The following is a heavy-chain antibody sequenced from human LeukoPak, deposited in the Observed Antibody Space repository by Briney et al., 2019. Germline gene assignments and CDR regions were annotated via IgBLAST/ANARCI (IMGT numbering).Heavy chain of an antibody. D-gene: IGHD1-14*01. J-gene: IGHJ6*03. V-gene: IGHV1-18*01. CDR1: GYTFTSYG. CDR3: ARARRGSAPYYYYMDV. CDR2: ISAYNGNT. Sequence: GASVKVSCKASGYTFTSYGISWVRQAPGQGLEWMGRISAYNGNTNYAQKLQGRVTMTTDTSTSTAYMELRSLRSDDTAVYYCARARRGSAPYYYYMDVWGKGTTVTVSS.